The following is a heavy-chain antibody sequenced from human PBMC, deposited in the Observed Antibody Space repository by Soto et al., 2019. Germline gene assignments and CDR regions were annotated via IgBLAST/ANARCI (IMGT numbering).Heavy chain of an antibody. J-gene: IGHJ5*02. V-gene: IGHV3-23*01. CDR1: GFTFSSYS. CDR3: ARDNGIEGSFDP. CDR2: FRTGGDDGTT. Sequence: GGSLRLSCAASGFTFSSYSMSWVRQAPGKGLEWVSGFRTGGDDGTTYYADSVKGRFTISRDNAKNSLYLQMNSLRDEDTCVYYCARDNGIEGSFDPWGQGTLVTVSS.